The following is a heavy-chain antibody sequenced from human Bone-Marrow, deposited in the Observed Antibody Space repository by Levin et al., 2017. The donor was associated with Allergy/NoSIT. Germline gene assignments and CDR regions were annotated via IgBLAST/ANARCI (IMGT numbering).Heavy chain of an antibody. J-gene: IGHJ4*02. CDR3: ARGRGGDGRDY. CDR1: GFTFSVYG. CDR2: ISGSSSTI. V-gene: IGHV3-48*01. Sequence: QSGGSLRLSCAASGFTFSVYGMRWVRQAPGKGLQWVSYISGSSSTIHYTESVKGRFTVSRDNAKNSLYLEMNSLRAEDTAVYYCARGRGGDGRDYWGQGILVIVSS. D-gene: IGHD2-21*02.